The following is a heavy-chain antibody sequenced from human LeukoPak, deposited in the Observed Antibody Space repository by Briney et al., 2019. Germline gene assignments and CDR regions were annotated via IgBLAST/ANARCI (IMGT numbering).Heavy chain of an antibody. CDR3: ARYDCSGGSCYIFGY. V-gene: IGHV1-18*01. J-gene: IGHJ4*02. CDR1: GYTFTSYG. CDR2: ISAYNGNT. Sequence: ASVKVSCTASGYTFTSYGISWVRQAPGQGLEWMGWISAYNGNTNYAQKLQGRVTMTTDTSTSTAYMELRSLRSDDTAVYYCARYDCSGGSCYIFGYWGQGTLVTVSS. D-gene: IGHD2-15*01.